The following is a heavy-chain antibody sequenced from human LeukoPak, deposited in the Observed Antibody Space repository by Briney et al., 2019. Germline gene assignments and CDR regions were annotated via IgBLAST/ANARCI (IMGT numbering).Heavy chain of an antibody. Sequence: ASVKVSCKASGYTFTSYDINWVRQAAGQGLEWMGWMNPNSGNTGYAQKFQGRVTMTRNTSISTAYMELSSLRSEDTAVYYCASVGRIAYYYDSLDPWGQRTLVTVSS. CDR1: GYTFTSYD. CDR3: ASVGRIAYYYDSLDP. CDR2: MNPNSGNT. J-gene: IGHJ5*02. V-gene: IGHV1-8*01. D-gene: IGHD3-22*01.